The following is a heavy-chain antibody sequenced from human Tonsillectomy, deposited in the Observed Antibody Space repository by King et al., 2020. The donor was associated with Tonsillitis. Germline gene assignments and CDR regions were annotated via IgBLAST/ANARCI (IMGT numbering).Heavy chain of an antibody. CDR1: GFTFSNYP. CDR3: GGGYSYGSSDY. V-gene: IGHV3-64*01. Sequence: VQLVESGGGLVQPGGSLRLSCAASGFTFSNYPMRWVRQAPGKGLEYVSAISTNGGTKYYANSVKGRFTISRDNSKNTLYLQMGSLRAEDMAVYYCGGGYSYGSSDYWGQGTLVTVSS. CDR2: ISTNGGTK. J-gene: IGHJ4*02. D-gene: IGHD5-18*01.